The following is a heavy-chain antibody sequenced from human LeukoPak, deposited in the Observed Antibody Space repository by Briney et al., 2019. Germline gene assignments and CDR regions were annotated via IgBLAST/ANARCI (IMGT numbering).Heavy chain of an antibody. CDR2: ININTGNP. D-gene: IGHD3-10*01. J-gene: IGHJ6*03. CDR3: ARVGFPTYYYYMDV. Sequence: ASVKVSCKASGYTFTSYAMNWVRQAPGQGLEWMGWININTGNPTYAQGFTGRFVFSLDTSVSTAYLQISSLRAEDTAMYYCARVGFPTYYYYMDVWGKGTTVTVSS. CDR1: GYTFTSYA. V-gene: IGHV7-4-1*02.